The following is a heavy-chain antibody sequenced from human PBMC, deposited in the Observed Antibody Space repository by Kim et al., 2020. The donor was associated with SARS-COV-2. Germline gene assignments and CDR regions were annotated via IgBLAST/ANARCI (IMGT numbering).Heavy chain of an antibody. V-gene: IGHV4-34*01. D-gene: IGHD2-15*01. J-gene: IGHJ6*03. Sequence: SETLSLTCAVYGGSFSGYSWSWIRQPPGKGLQWIGEINHSGSTNHNASLKSRVTISLDRSKNQFSLKLISVTAADTAFYYCARGRSCVVPSPILGIGPHYDYFIMDVWGRGTTVTVSS. CDR2: INHSGST. CDR3: ARGRSCVVPSPILGIGPHYDYFIMDV. CDR1: GGSFSGYS.